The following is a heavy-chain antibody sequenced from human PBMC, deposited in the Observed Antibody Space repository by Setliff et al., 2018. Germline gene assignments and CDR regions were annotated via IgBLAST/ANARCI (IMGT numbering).Heavy chain of an antibody. CDR1: GYSINSGYY. J-gene: IGHJ6*03. D-gene: IGHD5-18*01. V-gene: IGHV4-38-2*02. CDR2: INRDGNT. CDR3: ARDGYGDDWNTFVDVYYYYMDV. Sequence: SETLSLTCAVSGYSINSGYYWGWIRQSPGKGLEWIGSINRDGNTYYNPSLRSRVTISVDTSKNQFSLNLSSVTAADTAVYYCARDGYGDDWNTFVDVYYYYMDVWGKGTTVTVSS.